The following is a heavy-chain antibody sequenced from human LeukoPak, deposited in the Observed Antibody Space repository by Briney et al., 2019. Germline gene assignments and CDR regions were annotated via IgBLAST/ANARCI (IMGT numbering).Heavy chain of an antibody. D-gene: IGHD6-13*01. Sequence: ASVKVSCKASGYTFTSYGISWVRQAPGQGLEWMGWISAYNGNTNYAQKLQGRVTMTTDTSTSTAYMELRSLRSDDTAVYYCARAQGQLITYYMDVWGKGTTVTVSS. J-gene: IGHJ6*03. V-gene: IGHV1-18*01. CDR1: GYTFTSYG. CDR2: ISAYNGNT. CDR3: ARAQGQLITYYMDV.